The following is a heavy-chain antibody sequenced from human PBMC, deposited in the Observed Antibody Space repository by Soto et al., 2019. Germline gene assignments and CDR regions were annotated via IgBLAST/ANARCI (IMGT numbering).Heavy chain of an antibody. Sequence: QVLLRESGPGLVKPSETLSLACTVSGGPFNSGAYSWIWIRQPPGKGLEWIGSIYYTGSTNFNPSLKSRVTISMDTSKNQFSLNLKSVTTADTAVYYCAREIPRDGYNFGSGGMDVWGQGTTVTVSS. D-gene: IGHD5-12*01. CDR2: IYYTGST. CDR1: GGPFNSGAYS. J-gene: IGHJ6*02. V-gene: IGHV4-61*08. CDR3: AREIPRDGYNFGSGGMDV.